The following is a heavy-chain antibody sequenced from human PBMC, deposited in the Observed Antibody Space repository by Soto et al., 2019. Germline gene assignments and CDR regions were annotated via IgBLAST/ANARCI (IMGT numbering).Heavy chain of an antibody. Sequence: QVQLVQSGAEVKKPGSSVKVSCKASGGTFSSYAISWVRQAPGQGVEWMGGIIPIFGTANYAQKFQGRVTITEDESTSTAYMELTSLRSEDTAVYYCARTVQWLAESPHGYYFDYWGQGTLVTVSS. D-gene: IGHD6-19*01. J-gene: IGHJ4*02. CDR2: IIPIFGTA. CDR1: GGTFSSYA. CDR3: ARTVQWLAESPHGYYFDY. V-gene: IGHV1-69*01.